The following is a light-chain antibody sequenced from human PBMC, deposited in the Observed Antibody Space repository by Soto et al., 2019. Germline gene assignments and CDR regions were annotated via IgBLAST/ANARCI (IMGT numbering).Light chain of an antibody. Sequence: EIVLTQSPGTLSLSKGQRASLSCRASQNVDRNYLAWYQQRPGQAPRLLISGASSRATGIPDRFSGSGSGADFTLTSSRLEPEDFAVYFCQQYSNSPQTFGQGTKVDIK. CDR2: GAS. CDR1: QNVDRNY. V-gene: IGKV3-20*01. J-gene: IGKJ1*01. CDR3: QQYSNSPQT.